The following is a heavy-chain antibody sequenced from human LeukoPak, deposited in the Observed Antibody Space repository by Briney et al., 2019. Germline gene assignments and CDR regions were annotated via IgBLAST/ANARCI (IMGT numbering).Heavy chain of an antibody. V-gene: IGHV4-38-2*02. CDR1: GYSISSGYY. D-gene: IGHD3-10*01. CDR2: IYHSGST. Sequence: SETLSLTCTVSGYSISSGYYWGWIRQPPGKGLEWIGTIYHSGSTYYNPSLRSRLTISVDTSKNQFSLKLSSVTAADTAVYFCAREYLGSGSYYYWGQGILVAVSS. J-gene: IGHJ4*02. CDR3: AREYLGSGSYYY.